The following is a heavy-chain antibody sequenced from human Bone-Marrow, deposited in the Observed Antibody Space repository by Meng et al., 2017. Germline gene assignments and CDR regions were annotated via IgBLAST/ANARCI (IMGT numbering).Heavy chain of an antibody. CDR1: GGSISSSSYY. CDR3: ARDTSYSSSWFDY. V-gene: IGHV4-39*07. J-gene: IGHJ4*02. D-gene: IGHD6-13*01. CDR2: IYYSGST. Sequence: QLPESGPVVVTPSETRSLTCTVSGGSISSSSYYWGWIRQPPGKGLEWIGSIYYSGSTYYNPSLKSRVTISVDTSKNQFSLKLSSVTAADTAVYYCARDTSYSSSWFDYWGQGTLVTVSS.